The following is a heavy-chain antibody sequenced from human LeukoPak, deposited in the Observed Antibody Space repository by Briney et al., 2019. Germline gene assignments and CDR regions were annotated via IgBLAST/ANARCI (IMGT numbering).Heavy chain of an antibody. J-gene: IGHJ4*02. CDR3: AKDYYDSSGDDY. Sequence: PGRSLRLSCAASGFTFSSYGMHWVRQAPGKGLEWVAVISYDGSNKYYADSVKGRFTISRDNSKNTLYLQMNSLRAEDTAVYYCAKDYYDSSGDDYWGQGTLVTVSS. CDR1: GFTFSSYG. V-gene: IGHV3-30*18. CDR2: ISYDGSNK. D-gene: IGHD3-22*01.